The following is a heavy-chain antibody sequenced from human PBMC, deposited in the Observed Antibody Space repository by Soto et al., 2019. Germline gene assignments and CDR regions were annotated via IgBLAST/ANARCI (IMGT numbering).Heavy chain of an antibody. Sequence: QVQLQQWGAGLLKPSETLSLTCAVYGGSFSGYYWSWIRQPPGKGLEWIGEINHSGSTNYNPSLKSRVTISVDTSENQFSLKLSSVTAADTAVYYCARMDVDTAMVDYYYGMDVWGQGTTVTVSS. V-gene: IGHV4-34*01. D-gene: IGHD5-18*01. CDR2: INHSGST. CDR3: ARMDVDTAMVDYYYGMDV. CDR1: GGSFSGYY. J-gene: IGHJ6*02.